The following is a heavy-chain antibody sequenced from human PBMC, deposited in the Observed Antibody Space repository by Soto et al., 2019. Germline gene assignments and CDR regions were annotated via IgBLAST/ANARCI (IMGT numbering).Heavy chain of an antibody. V-gene: IGHV3-30*18. CDR1: GFTFNIYG. CDR2: ISYDGSNQ. J-gene: IGHJ4*02. Sequence: VKLVESGGGVVQPGGSLRLSCAASGFTFNIYGMHWVRQAPDKGLEWVALISYDGSNQYYADSVKGQFTISRDNSKNTLVLQMNSLRADDAAVYYCAKDQASGQGSFDSWGQGTLVTVSS. CDR3: AKDQASGQGSFDS.